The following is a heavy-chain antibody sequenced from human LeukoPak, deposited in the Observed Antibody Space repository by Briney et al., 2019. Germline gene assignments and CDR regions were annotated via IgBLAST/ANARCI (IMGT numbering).Heavy chain of an antibody. V-gene: IGHV3-33*08. CDR3: ARAGYGDPHFDF. D-gene: IGHD4-17*01. CDR2: IWYDGSNK. J-gene: IGHJ4*02. CDR1: GFTFSSYW. Sequence: GGSLRLSCAASGFTFSSYWMHWVRQAPGKGLEWVAAIWYDGSNKYYGDSVKGRFTISRDNSMNTLYLQMNSLRAEDTAAYYCARAGYGDPHFDFWGQGTLVTVSS.